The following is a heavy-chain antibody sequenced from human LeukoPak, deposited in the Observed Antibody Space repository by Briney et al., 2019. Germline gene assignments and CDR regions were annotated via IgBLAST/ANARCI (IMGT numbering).Heavy chain of an antibody. D-gene: IGHD4-23*01. Sequence: GGSLRLSCVASGFTFSNYDMSWVRQAPGKGLEWVSSLTTDGGSTEYADSVKGRFTISRDNSKHTLYLQMNSLRAEDTALYYCAKSLVRWAFDYWGQGTLVTVSS. CDR3: AKSLVRWAFDY. V-gene: IGHV3-23*01. CDR2: LTTDGGST. J-gene: IGHJ4*02. CDR1: GFTFSNYD.